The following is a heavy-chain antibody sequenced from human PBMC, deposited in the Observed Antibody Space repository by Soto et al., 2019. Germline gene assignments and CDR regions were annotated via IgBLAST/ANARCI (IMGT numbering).Heavy chain of an antibody. CDR2: IWYDGSNK. CDR3: ASSIN. V-gene: IGHV3-33*01. CDR1: GFPFSGYG. Sequence: QVQLVESGGGVVQPGRSLRLSCAASGFPFSGYGMHWVRQAPGKGLDWVAVIWYDGSNKDYADSVKGRFTISRDNSKNTLYLQMNSLRADDTAVYYCASSINWGQGTLVTVSS. J-gene: IGHJ4*02.